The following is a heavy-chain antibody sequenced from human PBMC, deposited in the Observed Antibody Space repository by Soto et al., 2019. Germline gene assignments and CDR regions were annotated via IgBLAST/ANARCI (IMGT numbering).Heavy chain of an antibody. CDR2: IYHSGST. CDR3: ARASGYDGVWFDP. Sequence: QLQLQESGSGLVKPSQTLSLTCAVSGGSISSGGYSWSWIRQPPGKGLEWIGYIYHSGSTYYNPSLKSRGTISVDRSKNQLSVTLSSVTAADTAVYYCARASGYDGVWFDPWGQGTLVTVSS. V-gene: IGHV4-30-2*01. CDR1: GGSISSGGYS. D-gene: IGHD5-12*01. J-gene: IGHJ5*02.